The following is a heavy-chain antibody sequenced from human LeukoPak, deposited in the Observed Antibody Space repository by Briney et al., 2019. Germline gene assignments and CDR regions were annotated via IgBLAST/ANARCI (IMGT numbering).Heavy chain of an antibody. V-gene: IGHV4-34*01. CDR1: GGSFSGYY. D-gene: IGHD3-3*01. CDR3: ARVRRLFWSGYYNY. J-gene: IGHJ4*02. CDR2: INHSGST. Sequence: SETLSFTCAVYGGSFSGYYWSWIRQPPGKGLEWIGEINHSGSTNYNPSLKSRVTISVDTSKNQLSLKLSSVTAADTAVYYCARVRRLFWSGYYNYWGQGTLVTVSS.